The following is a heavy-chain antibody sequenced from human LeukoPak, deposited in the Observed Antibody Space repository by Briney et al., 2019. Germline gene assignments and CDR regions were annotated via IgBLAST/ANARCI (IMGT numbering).Heavy chain of an antibody. Sequence: SETLSLTCAVYGGSFSGYYWSWIRQPPGKGLEWIGEIYHSGSTNYNPSLKSRVTISVDKSKNQFSLKLSSVTAADTAVYYCARKPYYDYVWGSYRPYYFDYWGQGTLVTVSS. J-gene: IGHJ4*02. CDR3: ARKPYYDYVWGSYRPYYFDY. D-gene: IGHD3-16*02. CDR1: GGSFSGYY. CDR2: IYHSGST. V-gene: IGHV4-34*01.